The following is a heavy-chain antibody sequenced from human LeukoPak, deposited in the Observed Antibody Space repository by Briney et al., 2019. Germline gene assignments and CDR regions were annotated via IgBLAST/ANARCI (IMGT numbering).Heavy chain of an antibody. CDR1: GFMLDDYA. D-gene: IGHD6-13*01. V-gene: IGHV3-9*01. CDR3: ARDRGYSSSFMDV. CDR2: ISWNSGSI. Sequence: GGSLRLSCVTSGFMLDDYAMHWVRQVPGKGLEWVSSISWNSGSIGYVESVKGRFTISRDNAKNSLYLQMNSLRAEDTALYYCARDRGYSSSFMDVWGKGTTVTVSS. J-gene: IGHJ6*03.